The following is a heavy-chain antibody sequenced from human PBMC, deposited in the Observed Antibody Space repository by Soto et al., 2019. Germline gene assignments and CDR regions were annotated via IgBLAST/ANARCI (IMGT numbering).Heavy chain of an antibody. Sequence: QVQLVESGGGVVQPGRSLRLSCAASGFTFSSDGMHWVRQAPGKGLEWVAVISYDGSNKYYADSVTGRFTISRDNSKNTLTVQMNSLRAEEAAVYCCGKSRMWLRGSGWYTFSYWGQGTLVTVSS. CDR1: GFTFSSDG. D-gene: IGHD6-19*01. V-gene: IGHV3-30*18. CDR3: GKSRMWLRGSGWYTFSY. J-gene: IGHJ4*02. CDR2: ISYDGSNK.